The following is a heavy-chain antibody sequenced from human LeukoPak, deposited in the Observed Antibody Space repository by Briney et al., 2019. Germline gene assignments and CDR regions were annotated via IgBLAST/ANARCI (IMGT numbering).Heavy chain of an antibody. V-gene: IGHV3-7*01. Sequence: GGSLRLSCAASGFTFSRFSMNWVRQAPGKGLEWVATIRPGAGEKNYVDSVKGRFTISRDNAKNSLYLQMNYLTTEDTAVYFCARDEAYSSFDYWGQGILVTVSS. J-gene: IGHJ4*02. CDR2: IRPGAGEK. CDR3: ARDEAYSSFDY. D-gene: IGHD4-11*01. CDR1: GFTFSRFS.